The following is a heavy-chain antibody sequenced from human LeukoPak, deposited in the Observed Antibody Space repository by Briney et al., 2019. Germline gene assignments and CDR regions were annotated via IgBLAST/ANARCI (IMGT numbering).Heavy chain of an antibody. Sequence: GGSLRLSCAASGFTFSNAWMRWVRQAPGKGLEWVCRIKGKSDGGTTDYAASVKGRFTISKDDSENTLYLQMNSLITEDTAVYYCSTERSSGTSSFDYWGQGALVTVSS. CDR2: IKGKSDGGTT. J-gene: IGHJ4*02. CDR3: STERSSGTSSFDY. CDR1: GFTFSNAW. V-gene: IGHV3-15*01. D-gene: IGHD1-26*01.